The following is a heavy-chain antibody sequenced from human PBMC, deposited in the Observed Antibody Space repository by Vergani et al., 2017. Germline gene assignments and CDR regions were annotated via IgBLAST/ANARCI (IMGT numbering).Heavy chain of an antibody. V-gene: IGHV4-38-2*01. CDR2: IYHSGST. J-gene: IGHJ4*02. D-gene: IGHD2-2*02. CDR1: GYTISSGYY. Sequence: QVQLQESGPGLVKPSETLSLTCAVSGYTISSGYYWGWLRQPPGQGLEWIGRIYHSGSTYYNPSLKSRVTISVDTSKNQFSMEMSSVTAADTPVYYCASVFSPWEVVPAAISPPYYFDYWGQGTLVTVSS. CDR3: ASVFSPWEVVPAAISPPYYFDY.